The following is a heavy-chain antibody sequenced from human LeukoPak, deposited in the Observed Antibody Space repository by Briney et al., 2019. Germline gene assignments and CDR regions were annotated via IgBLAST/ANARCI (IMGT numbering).Heavy chain of an antibody. CDR3: ASRKLGNDY. Sequence: SETLSLTCTLSGGSVSDYYWSWIRQSPGKGLEWIGYIYHTGSTSYSPSLKSRVTISADTSQNQFSLKLSSVTAADTAVYSCASRKLGNDYWGQGTLVTVSS. CDR2: IYHTGST. J-gene: IGHJ4*02. V-gene: IGHV4-59*02. D-gene: IGHD7-27*01. CDR1: GGSVSDYY.